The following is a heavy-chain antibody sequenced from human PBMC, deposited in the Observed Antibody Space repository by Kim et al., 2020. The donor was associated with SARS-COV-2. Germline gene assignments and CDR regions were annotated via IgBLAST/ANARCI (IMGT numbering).Heavy chain of an antibody. CDR3: ARGGRVTVTTEGFDY. J-gene: IGHJ4*02. V-gene: IGHV4-34*01. Sequence: SETLSLTCAVYGGSFSGYYWSWIRQPPGKGLEWIGEINHSGSTNYNPSLKSRVTISVDTSKNQFSLKLSSVTAADTAVYYCARGGRVTVTTEGFDYWGQGTLVTVSS. CDR2: INHSGST. D-gene: IGHD4-17*01. CDR1: GGSFSGYY.